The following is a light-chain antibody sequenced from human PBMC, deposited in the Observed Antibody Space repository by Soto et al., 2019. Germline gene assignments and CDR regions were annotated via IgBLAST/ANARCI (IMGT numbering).Light chain of an antibody. CDR1: SGSIASNY. CDR2: EDN. Sequence: NFMLTQPPSVSESPGKTVTISCTRSSGSIASNYVQWYQQRPGSAPTTVIYEDNQRPSGVPDRFSGSIDSSSNSASLTISGLKTEDEADYYCQSYDSSPGVVFGGGTKLTVL. CDR3: QSYDSSPGVV. V-gene: IGLV6-57*04. J-gene: IGLJ2*01.